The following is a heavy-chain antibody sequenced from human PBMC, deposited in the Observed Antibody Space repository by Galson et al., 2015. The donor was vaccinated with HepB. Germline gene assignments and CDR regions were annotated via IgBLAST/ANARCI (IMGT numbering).Heavy chain of an antibody. J-gene: IGHJ3*02. CDR1: GYTFTSYA. CDR3: ARYPLRYFDWLYEDAFDI. D-gene: IGHD3-9*01. CDR2: INTNTGNP. V-gene: IGHV7-4-1*02. Sequence: SVKVSCKASGYTFTSYAMNWVRQAPGQGLEWMGWINTNTGNPTYAQGFTGRFVFSLDTSVSTAYLQISSLKAEDTAVYYCARYPLRYFDWLYEDAFDIWGQGTMVTVSS.